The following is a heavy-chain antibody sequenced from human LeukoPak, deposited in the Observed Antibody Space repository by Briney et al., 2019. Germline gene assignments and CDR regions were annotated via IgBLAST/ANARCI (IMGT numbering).Heavy chain of an antibody. CDR1: GFTFSSYA. V-gene: IGHV3-23*01. Sequence: GGSLRLSCAASGFTFSSYAMSWVRQAPGKGLEWVSAISGSGGSTYYADSVKGRFTISRDNSKNTLYLQMNSLRAEDTAVYYRAKDHEELRGLFDYWGQGTLVTVSS. CDR2: ISGSGGST. D-gene: IGHD1-26*01. J-gene: IGHJ4*02. CDR3: AKDHEELRGLFDY.